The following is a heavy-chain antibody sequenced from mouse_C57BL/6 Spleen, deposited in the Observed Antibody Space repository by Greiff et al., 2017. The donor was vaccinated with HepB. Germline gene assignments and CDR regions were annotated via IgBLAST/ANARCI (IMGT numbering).Heavy chain of an antibody. CDR2: IYPGDGDT. D-gene: IGHD1-1*01. CDR1: GYAFSSSW. V-gene: IGHV1-82*01. J-gene: IGHJ2*01. CDR3: ARSLTTVGDY. Sequence: VQLQQSGPELVKPGASVKISCKASGYAFSSSWMNWVKQRPGKGLEWIGRIYPGDGDTNYNGKFKGKATLTADKSSSTAYMQLSSLTSEDSAVYFCARSLTTVGDYWGQGTTLTVSS.